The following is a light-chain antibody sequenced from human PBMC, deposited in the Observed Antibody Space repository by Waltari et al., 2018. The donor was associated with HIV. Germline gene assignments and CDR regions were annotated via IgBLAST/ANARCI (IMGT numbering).Light chain of an antibody. CDR2: SNS. Sequence: QSVLSQPPSASGTPGQRVTISCSGSRSNIGRNTVHWYQQLPGTAPKLLIYSNSQRPSGGPDRFSGSKSGTSASLAISGLQSEDEAEYYCAAWDDSLTGSHVIFGGGTKLTVL. CDR3: AAWDDSLTGSHVI. J-gene: IGLJ2*01. CDR1: RSNIGRNT. V-gene: IGLV1-44*01.